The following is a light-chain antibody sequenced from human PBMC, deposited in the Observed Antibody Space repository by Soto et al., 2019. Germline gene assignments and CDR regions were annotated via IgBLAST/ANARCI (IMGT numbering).Light chain of an antibody. Sequence: EIVMTQSPATLSVSPGERATLSCRASQSVSSNLAWYQQKPGQAPRLLIYGASTRATGIPARFSGSGSGTEFTLTSSSLPSEEVAVYYCQQYNNWPPWTFGQGNKVEIK. J-gene: IGKJ1*01. V-gene: IGKV3-15*01. CDR3: QQYNNWPPWT. CDR2: GAS. CDR1: QSVSSN.